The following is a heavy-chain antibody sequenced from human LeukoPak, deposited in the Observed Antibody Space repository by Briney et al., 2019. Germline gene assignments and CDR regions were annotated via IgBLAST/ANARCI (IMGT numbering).Heavy chain of an antibody. V-gene: IGHV3-66*01. CDR3: ARDTRYHYGSGNWFDP. CDR2: IGVSGGST. Sequence: PGGSLRLSCAASGFTVSSNYMSWVRQAPGKGLEWVSGIGVSGGSTYYADSVKGRFTISRDNAKNSLYLQMNSLRAEDTAVYYCARDTRYHYGSGNWFDPWGQGTLVTVSS. CDR1: GFTVSSNY. D-gene: IGHD3-10*01. J-gene: IGHJ5*02.